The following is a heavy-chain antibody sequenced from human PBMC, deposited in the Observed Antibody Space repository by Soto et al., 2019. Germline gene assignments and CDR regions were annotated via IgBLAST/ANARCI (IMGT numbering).Heavy chain of an antibody. V-gene: IGHV3-30-3*01. CDR1: GFPFTSYV. Sequence: QVQLVESGGGVVQPGRSLRLSCAASGFPFTSYVMHWVRQAPGKGLEWVAVISYDGSNEYYADSVKGRFTISRDKSKNTLYLQMNSLRGEDTAVYYCARGANDYGDYEDWFDPWGQGTLVTVSS. CDR2: ISYDGSNE. CDR3: ARGANDYGDYEDWFDP. D-gene: IGHD4-17*01. J-gene: IGHJ5*02.